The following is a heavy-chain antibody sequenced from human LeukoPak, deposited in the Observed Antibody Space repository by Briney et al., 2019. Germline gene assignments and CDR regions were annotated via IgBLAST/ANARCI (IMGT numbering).Heavy chain of an antibody. V-gene: IGHV3-66*01. D-gene: IGHD1-26*01. CDR2: MYSGGNT. Sequence: GGSLRLSCAASGFTVSSSYMTWVHHAPGKGREWVLGMYSGGNTYYTDSVKGRLTISRDISKNTLYLQMNTLRAEDTAVYYCASSISGSYYYWGQGTLVTVSS. CDR3: ASSISGSYYY. CDR1: GFTVSSSY. J-gene: IGHJ4*02.